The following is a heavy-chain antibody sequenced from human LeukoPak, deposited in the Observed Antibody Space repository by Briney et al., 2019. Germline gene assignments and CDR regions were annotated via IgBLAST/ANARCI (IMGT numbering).Heavy chain of an antibody. CDR2: INPNSGGT. J-gene: IGHJ4*02. Sequence: ASVKVSCEASGYTFTGYYMHWVRQAPGQGLEWRGWINPNSGGTNYAQKFQGRVTMTRDTSISTAYMELSRLRSDDTAVYYCARPRYCSSTSCYGYFDYWGQGTLVTVSS. D-gene: IGHD2-2*01. CDR3: ARPRYCSSTSCYGYFDY. V-gene: IGHV1-2*02. CDR1: GYTFTGYY.